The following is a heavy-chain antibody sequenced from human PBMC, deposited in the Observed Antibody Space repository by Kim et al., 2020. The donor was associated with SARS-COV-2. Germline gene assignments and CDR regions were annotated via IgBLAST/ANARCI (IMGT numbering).Heavy chain of an antibody. D-gene: IGHD3-16*01. J-gene: IGHJ5*01. Sequence: GESLKISCKGSGYSFTNYWIGWVRQMPGKGLEWMGIIHPDDSDTRYSPSFQGQVTVSVDKSINTAYLQWSSLRASDTAVYYCARRLARYGLGNYADSWGHGTLVTVS. V-gene: IGHV5-51*01. CDR2: IHPDDSDT. CDR1: GYSFTNYW. CDR3: ARRLARYGLGNYADS.